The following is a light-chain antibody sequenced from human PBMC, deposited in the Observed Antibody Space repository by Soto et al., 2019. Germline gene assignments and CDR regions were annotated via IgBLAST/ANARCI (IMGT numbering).Light chain of an antibody. J-gene: IGKJ4*01. CDR3: QQYNNWPLT. Sequence: EIVMTQSPSTLSVSPGERATLSCRASQSVSNNLAWYQQKPGQAPRLLISRASARATGIPDRFSGSGSGTDFTLTVSSLQSEDFAFYYCQQYNNWPLTFGGGTTVEIK. V-gene: IGKV3-15*01. CDR1: QSVSNN. CDR2: RAS.